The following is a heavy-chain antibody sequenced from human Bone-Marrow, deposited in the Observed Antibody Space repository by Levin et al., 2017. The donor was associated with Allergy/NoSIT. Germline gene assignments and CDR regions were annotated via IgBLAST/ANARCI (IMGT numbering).Heavy chain of an antibody. D-gene: IGHD3-22*01. Sequence: ESLKISCAVYGGSFSGYYWSWIRQPPGKGLEWIGEINHSGSTNYNPSLKSRVTISVDTSKNQFSLKLSSVTAADTAVYYCARPPTYYYDSSGYSSAFDIWGQGTMVTVSS. CDR3: ARPPTYYYDSSGYSSAFDI. J-gene: IGHJ3*02. CDR1: GGSFSGYY. CDR2: INHSGST. V-gene: IGHV4-34*01.